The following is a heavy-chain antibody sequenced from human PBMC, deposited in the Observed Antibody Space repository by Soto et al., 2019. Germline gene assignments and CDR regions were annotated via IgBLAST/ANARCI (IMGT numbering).Heavy chain of an antibody. CDR1: GYTFTSYA. CDR3: ARDRMTMRGGDTFDY. V-gene: IGHV1-3*01. D-gene: IGHD3-22*01. J-gene: IGHJ4*02. CDR2: INAGNGNT. Sequence: GASVKVSCQDSGYTFTSYAMHWVRQSPGQRLEWMGWINAGNGNTKYSQKFQGRVTITRDTSASTAYMELSSLRSEDTAVYYCARDRMTMRGGDTFDYWGQGTLVTVSS.